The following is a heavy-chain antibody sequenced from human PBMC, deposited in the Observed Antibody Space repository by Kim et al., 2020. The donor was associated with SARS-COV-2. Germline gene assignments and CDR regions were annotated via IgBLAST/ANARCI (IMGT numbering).Heavy chain of an antibody. D-gene: IGHD2-8*01. CDR1: GFTFSNYA. CDR2: ISGSGDNT. Sequence: GGSLRLSCAASGFTFSNYAMSWVRQAPGKGLEWVSGISGSGDNTYYANSVKGRFTISRDNSENTLHLQMNSLRAEDTAVYYCAKDVVTWMRPYAISFYAIDIWGQGTMVTVSS. V-gene: IGHV3-23*01. J-gene: IGHJ3*02. CDR3: AKDVVTWMRPYAISFYAIDI.